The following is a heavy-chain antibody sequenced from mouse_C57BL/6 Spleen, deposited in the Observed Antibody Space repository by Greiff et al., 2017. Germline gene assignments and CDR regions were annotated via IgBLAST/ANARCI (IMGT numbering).Heavy chain of an antibody. CDR3: ARMTSSAYYYAMDD. CDR2: IWWDDDK. Sequence: QVTLKESGPGILQPSQTLSLTCSFSGFSLSTFGMGVGWIRQPSGKGLEWLAHIWWDDDKYYNTALKSRLTISKDTSKNQVFLKNANVDTAETATYYCARMTSSAYYYAMDDWGRGTSVTVAS. D-gene: IGHD3-1*01. V-gene: IGHV8-8*01. CDR1: GFSLSTFGMG. J-gene: IGHJ4*01.